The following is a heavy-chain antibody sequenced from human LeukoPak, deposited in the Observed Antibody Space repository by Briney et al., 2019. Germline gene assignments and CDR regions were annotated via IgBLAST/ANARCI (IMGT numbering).Heavy chain of an antibody. V-gene: IGHV1-18*01. J-gene: IGHJ3*02. CDR2: ISAYNGNT. CDR1: GYTFTSYG. D-gene: IGHD6-13*01. Sequence: ASVKVSCKASGYTFTSYGISWVRQAPGQGLEWKGWISAYNGNTNYAQKLQGRVTMTTDTSTSTAYMELRSLRSDDTAVYYCASAPYSSSWTYAFDIWGQGTMVTVSS. CDR3: ASAPYSSSWTYAFDI.